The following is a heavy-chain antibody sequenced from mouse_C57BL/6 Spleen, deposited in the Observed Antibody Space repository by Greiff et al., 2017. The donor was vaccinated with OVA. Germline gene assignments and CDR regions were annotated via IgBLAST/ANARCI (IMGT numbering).Heavy chain of an antibody. J-gene: IGHJ1*03. CDR1: GYTFTSYG. CDR3: ARKWDWYFDV. V-gene: IGHV1-81*01. D-gene: IGHD1-3*01. Sequence: QLQQSGAELARPGASVKLSCKASGYTFTSYGISWVKQRTGQGLEWIGEIYPRSGNTYYNEKFKGKATLTADKSSSTAYMELRSLTSEDSAVYFCARKWDWYFDVWGTGTTVTVSS. CDR2: IYPRSGNT.